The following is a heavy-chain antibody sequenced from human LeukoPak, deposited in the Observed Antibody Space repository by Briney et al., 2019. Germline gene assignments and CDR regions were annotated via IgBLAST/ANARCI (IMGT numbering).Heavy chain of an antibody. CDR3: AKGGAYSTFEF. CDR1: GFTFSSYS. J-gene: IGHJ4*02. CDR2: ISSSSYI. D-gene: IGHD1-26*01. Sequence: GGSLRLSCAASGFTFSSYSMNWVRQAPGKGLEWVSSISSSSYIYYADSVKGRFTISRDNAKNSLYLQMNSLRAEDTAVYYCAKGGAYSTFEFWGQGTLVTVSS. V-gene: IGHV3-21*01.